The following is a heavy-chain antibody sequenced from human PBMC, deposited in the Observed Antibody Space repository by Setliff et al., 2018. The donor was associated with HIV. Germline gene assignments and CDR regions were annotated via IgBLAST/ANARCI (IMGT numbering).Heavy chain of an antibody. CDR2: LNNDGTTI. CDR1: GFTFSSYS. V-gene: IGHV3-48*04. J-gene: IGHJ4*02. CDR3: VRDTTSGWMLTN. Sequence: GGSLRLSCAASGFTFSSYSMNWIRQAPGKGLEWVSYLNNDGTTIYYADSVRGRFTISRDNARDSLYLQMNSLRAEDTAVYYCVRDTTSGWMLTNWGQGTLVTVSS. D-gene: IGHD6-25*01.